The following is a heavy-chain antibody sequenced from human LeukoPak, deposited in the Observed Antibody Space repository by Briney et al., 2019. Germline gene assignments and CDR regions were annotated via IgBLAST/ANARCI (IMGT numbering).Heavy chain of an antibody. CDR1: GFTFSIYT. CDR2: ITGSGGST. V-gene: IGHV3-23*01. Sequence: GESLRLSCAASGFTFSIYTMNWVRQAPGKGLEWVSAITGSGGSTHSADSVKGRSAISRDNSKSTLYLQMNSLRAEDTAVYYCAKDGPSWGSYFHYWGQGTLVTVSS. D-gene: IGHD3-16*01. CDR3: AKDGPSWGSYFHY. J-gene: IGHJ4*02.